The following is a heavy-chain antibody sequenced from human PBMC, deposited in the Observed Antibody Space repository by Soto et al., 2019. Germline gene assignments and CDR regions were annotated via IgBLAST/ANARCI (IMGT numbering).Heavy chain of an antibody. V-gene: IGHV3-9*01. CDR2: ISWNGGSI. CDR1: RFTFGDYG. Sequence: EVQLVESGGGLVQPGRSLRLSCAASRFTFGDYGMYWVRQVPGKGLEWVSGISWNGGSIGYADSVKGRFTISRDNAKNSLYLQMNSLRAEDTALYYCTKDMAGTTGAFDIWGQGTMVTVSS. D-gene: IGHD1-1*01. J-gene: IGHJ3*02. CDR3: TKDMAGTTGAFDI.